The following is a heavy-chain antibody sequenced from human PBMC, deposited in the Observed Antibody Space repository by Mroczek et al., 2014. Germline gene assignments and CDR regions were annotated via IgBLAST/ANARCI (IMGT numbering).Heavy chain of an antibody. CDR1: GGSFSGYY. D-gene: IGHD3-10*01. V-gene: IGHV4-34*01. CDR2: INHSGST. CDR3: ARLGYGSGSYQYGMDV. Sequence: QVQLQQWGAGLLKPSETLSLTCAVYGGSFSGYYWSWIRQPPGKGLEWIGEINHSGSTNYNPSLKSRVTISVDTSKNQFSLKLSSVTAADTAVYYCARLGYGSGSYQYGMDVWGQGTTVTVSS. J-gene: IGHJ6*02.